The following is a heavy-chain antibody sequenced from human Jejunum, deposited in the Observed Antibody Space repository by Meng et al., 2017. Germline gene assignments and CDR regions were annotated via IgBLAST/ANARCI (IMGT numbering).Heavy chain of an antibody. CDR2: FTASTST. D-gene: IGHD3-16*01. CDR1: GFSFSSTS. V-gene: IGHV3-23*01. J-gene: IGHJ4*02. CDR3: AKLTSS. Sequence: LSLTCVASGFSFSSTSMSWVRQAPGKGLEWVSTFTASTSTFYADSVKGRFTISRDNSKNTLYLQMNSLRAEDTAVYYCAKLTSSWGQGTLVTVSS.